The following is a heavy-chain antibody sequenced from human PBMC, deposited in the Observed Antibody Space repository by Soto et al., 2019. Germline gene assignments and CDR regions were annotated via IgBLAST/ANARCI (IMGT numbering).Heavy chain of an antibody. V-gene: IGHV1-69*06. Sequence: QVQLVQSGAEVKKPGSSVKVSCKASGGTFSSYAISWVRQAPGQGLEWMGGIIPIFGTANYAQKFQGRVTITADKSTSTAYMELSSLRSEDTAVYYCARGPPYDSWSGTSRDYYGMDVWGQGTTVTVSS. D-gene: IGHD3-3*01. J-gene: IGHJ6*02. CDR2: IIPIFGTA. CDR1: GGTFSSYA. CDR3: ARGPPYDSWSGTSRDYYGMDV.